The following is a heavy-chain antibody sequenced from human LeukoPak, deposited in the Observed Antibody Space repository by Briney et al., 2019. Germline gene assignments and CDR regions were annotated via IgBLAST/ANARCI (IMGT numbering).Heavy chain of an antibody. CDR3: ARAVGYYDSSGYSCWFDP. Sequence: PSETLSLTCTVSGGSISSYYWSWIRQPPGKGLERIGYISYSGSTNYNPSLKSRVTISPDTSKNQFSLKLSSVTAADTAVYYCARAVGYYDSSGYSCWFDPWGQGTLVTVSS. CDR2: ISYSGST. V-gene: IGHV4-59*01. J-gene: IGHJ5*02. CDR1: GGSISSYY. D-gene: IGHD3-22*01.